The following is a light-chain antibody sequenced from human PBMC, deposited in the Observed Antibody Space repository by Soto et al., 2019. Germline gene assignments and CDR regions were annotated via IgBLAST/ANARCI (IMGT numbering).Light chain of an antibody. Sequence: EIVLPQSPGTLSLSPEERATLSCGASQSVSSNYLAWYQQKPGQAPRLLIYDASTRATGIPARFSGSGSGTDFTLTISGLQSEDFAVYYCQQYNNWPQTFGQGTNVDIK. CDR1: QSVSSN. V-gene: IGKV3-15*01. J-gene: IGKJ1*01. CDR2: DAS. CDR3: QQYNNWPQT.